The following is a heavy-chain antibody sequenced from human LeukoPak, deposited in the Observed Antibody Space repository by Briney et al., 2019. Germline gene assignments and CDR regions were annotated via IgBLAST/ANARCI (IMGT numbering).Heavy chain of an antibody. J-gene: IGHJ4*02. D-gene: IGHD6-19*01. CDR3: ARDTVAGTGDY. V-gene: IGHV1-69*04. CDR2: ITPFLGIA. Sequence: SVKVSCKASGGTFSSYTISWVRQAPGQGLEWMGRITPFLGIANYAQKFQGRVTITADKSTSTAYMELSSLRSEDTAVYYCARDTVAGTGDYWGQGTLVTVSS. CDR1: GGTFSSYT.